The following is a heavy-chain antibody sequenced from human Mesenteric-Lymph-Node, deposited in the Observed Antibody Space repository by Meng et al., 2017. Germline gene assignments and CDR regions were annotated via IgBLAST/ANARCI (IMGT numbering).Heavy chain of an antibody. CDR1: GYSFTSYW. J-gene: IGHJ4*02. D-gene: IGHD3-22*01. CDR3: ARRYDSSGVATLHFDY. CDR2: IYPGDSDT. V-gene: IGHV5-51*01. Sequence: GESLKISCKGSGYSFTSYWIGWVRQTPGKGLEWMGCIYPGDSDTRYSPSFQGQVTISADKSISTAYLQWSSMKASDTAMYYCARRYDSSGVATLHFDYWGQGTLVTVSS.